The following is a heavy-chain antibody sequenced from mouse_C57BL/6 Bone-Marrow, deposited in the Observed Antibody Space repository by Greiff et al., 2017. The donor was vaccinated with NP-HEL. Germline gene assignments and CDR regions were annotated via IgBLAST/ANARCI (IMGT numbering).Heavy chain of an antibody. CDR2: IYPGSSST. V-gene: IGHV1-55*01. J-gene: IGHJ3*01. Sequence: QVQLQQPGAELVNPGASVKMSCKASGYTFTSYWITWVKQRPGQGLEWIGDIYPGSSSTNYNEKFKSKATLTVDTSSSTAYMQLSSLTSEDSAVYYCACVWFAYWGQGTLVTVSA. CDR3: ACVWFAY. CDR1: GYTFTSYW.